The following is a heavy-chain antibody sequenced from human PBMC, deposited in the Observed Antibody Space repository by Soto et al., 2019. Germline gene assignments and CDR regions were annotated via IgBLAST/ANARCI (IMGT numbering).Heavy chain of an antibody. Sequence: PGGSLRLSCTGSGFTFDDFAINWVRQAPGKGLVWVSRMNEDGGTTDYADSVKGRFTISRDNAKNTLYLQMNSLRVEDTAVYYCASDLSGRADVWGQGTTVTV. J-gene: IGHJ6*02. CDR3: ASDLSGRADV. CDR2: MNEDGGTT. V-gene: IGHV3-74*01. CDR1: GFTFDDFA. D-gene: IGHD3-10*01.